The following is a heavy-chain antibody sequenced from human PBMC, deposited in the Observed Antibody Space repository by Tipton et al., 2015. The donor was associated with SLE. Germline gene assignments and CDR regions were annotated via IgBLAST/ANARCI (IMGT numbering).Heavy chain of an antibody. CDR3: ARGMLTWRGAIIGVDV. V-gene: IGHV4-59*08. D-gene: IGHD2-8*01. Sequence: TLSLTCSVSGGSISSNYWIWIRQPPGKGLEWIGYISDGGGTNHNPSLKSRVTISVDPAKNQFSLKLTSVTAAATAVYYCARGMLTWRGAIIGVDVWGQGTSVNVSS. CDR1: GGSISSNY. J-gene: IGHJ6*02. CDR2: ISDGGGT.